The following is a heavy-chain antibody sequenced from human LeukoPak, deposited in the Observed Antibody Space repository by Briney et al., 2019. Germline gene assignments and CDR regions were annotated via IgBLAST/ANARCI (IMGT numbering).Heavy chain of an antibody. CDR2: ISGSGGST. Sequence: GGSLGLSCAASGFTFSSYAMSWVRQAPGKGLEWVSAISGSGGSTYYAGSVKGRFTISRDNSKNTLYLQMNSLRAEDTAVYYCAKDRHGMIYGDWYNWFDPWGQGTLVTVSS. CDR3: AKDRHGMIYGDWYNWFDP. D-gene: IGHD4-17*01. CDR1: GFTFSSYA. V-gene: IGHV3-23*01. J-gene: IGHJ5*02.